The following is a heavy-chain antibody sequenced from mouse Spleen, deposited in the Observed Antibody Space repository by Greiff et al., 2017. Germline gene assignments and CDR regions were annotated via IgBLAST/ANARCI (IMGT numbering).Heavy chain of an antibody. Sequence: EVKVVESGGGLVKLGGSLKLSCAASGFTFSSYAMSWVRQTPEKRLEWVATISSGGGNTYYPDSVKGRFTISRDNAKNTLYLQMSSLKSEDTAMYYCARHYGSSYGYFDVWGAGTTVTVSS. CDR1: GFTFSSYA. D-gene: IGHD1-1*01. J-gene: IGHJ1*01. V-gene: IGHV5-9*04. CDR2: ISSGGGNT. CDR3: ARHYGSSYGYFDV.